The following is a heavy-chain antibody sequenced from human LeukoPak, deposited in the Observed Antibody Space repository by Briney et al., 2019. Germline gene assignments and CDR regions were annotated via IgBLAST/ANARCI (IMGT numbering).Heavy chain of an antibody. J-gene: IGHJ4*02. V-gene: IGHV3-15*04. CDR3: TTDLRRILSFDY. D-gene: IGHD1-14*01. CDR2: IANKINSERK. CDR1: GLIFSDAW. Sequence: GGSLRLSCAASGLIFSDAWMGWVRQAPGKGLEWVGRIANKINSERKDYAAPVRGRFSISRDDSENTLYLQMNGLQTEDTGVYYCTTDLRRILSFDYWGQGTLVTVSS.